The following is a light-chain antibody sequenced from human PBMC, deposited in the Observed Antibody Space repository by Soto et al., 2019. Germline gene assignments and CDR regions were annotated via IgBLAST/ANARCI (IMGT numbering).Light chain of an antibody. Sequence: EIVLTQSPGTLSLSPGERATLSCRASQSVSISSLAWYQQKPGQAPRLLIYSASSRATGIPDRFSGSGSGTDFTLTISRLETEDFAVYYCQQYGSSSYTFGQGTNLEIK. CDR3: QQYGSSSYT. CDR2: SAS. J-gene: IGKJ2*01. CDR1: QSVSISS. V-gene: IGKV3-20*01.